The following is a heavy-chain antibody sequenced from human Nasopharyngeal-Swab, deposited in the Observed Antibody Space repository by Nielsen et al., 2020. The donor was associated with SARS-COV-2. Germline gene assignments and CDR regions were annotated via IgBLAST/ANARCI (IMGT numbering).Heavy chain of an antibody. J-gene: IGHJ5*02. V-gene: IGHV3-30-3*01. Sequence: WIRQPPGKGLEWVAVISYDGSNKYYADSVKGRFTISRDNSKNTLYLQMNSLRAEDTAVYYCARAAAGTYRNWFDPWGQGTLVTVYS. CDR3: ARAAAGTYRNWFDP. CDR2: ISYDGSNK. D-gene: IGHD6-13*01.